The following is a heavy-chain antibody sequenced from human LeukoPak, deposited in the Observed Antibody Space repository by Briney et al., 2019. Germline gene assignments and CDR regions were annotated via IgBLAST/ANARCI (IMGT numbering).Heavy chain of an antibody. D-gene: IGHD6-6*01. CDR1: GYTFTNYI. Sequence: ASVKVSCKASGYTFTNYIISWVRQAPGQGLEWMGWISAYTGNTNYAQKFQGRVTITTDESTSTAYMELSSLRSEDTAVYYCASPDLSSSSGFDYWGQGTLVTVSS. V-gene: IGHV1-18*01. CDR3: ASPDLSSSSGFDY. CDR2: ISAYTGNT. J-gene: IGHJ4*02.